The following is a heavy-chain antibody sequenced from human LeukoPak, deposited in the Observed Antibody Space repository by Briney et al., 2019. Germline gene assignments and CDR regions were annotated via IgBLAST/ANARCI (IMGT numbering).Heavy chain of an antibody. CDR2: IIPISNTA. D-gene: IGHD6-19*01. CDR3: ARWAGYSSGWYWGPFDY. V-gene: IGHV1-69*13. CDR1: GGTFSSYA. Sequence: SVKVSCKASGGTFSSYAISWVRLAPGQGLECMGGIIPISNTASYAQKFQGRVTITADESTSTAYMELSSLRFEDTAVYYCARWAGYSSGWYWGPFDYWGQGTLLTVSS. J-gene: IGHJ4*02.